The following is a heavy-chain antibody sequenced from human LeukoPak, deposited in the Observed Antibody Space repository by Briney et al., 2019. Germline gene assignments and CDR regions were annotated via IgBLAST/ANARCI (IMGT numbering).Heavy chain of an antibody. Sequence: GGSLRLSCAASGFTFSSYAMSWVRQAPGKGLEWVSSISSSSSYIYYADSVKGRFTISRDNAKNSLYLQMNSLRAEDTAVYYCARGPMVVTPIDYWGQGTLVTVSS. J-gene: IGHJ4*02. D-gene: IGHD4-23*01. CDR3: ARGPMVVTPIDY. CDR1: GFTFSSYA. V-gene: IGHV3-21*01. CDR2: ISSSSSYI.